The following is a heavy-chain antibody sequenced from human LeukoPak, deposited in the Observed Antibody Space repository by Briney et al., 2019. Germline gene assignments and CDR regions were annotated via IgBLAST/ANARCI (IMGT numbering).Heavy chain of an antibody. CDR3: ARVAYYYGSGSYFYFDY. CDR1: GFTFSSYE. J-gene: IGHJ4*02. V-gene: IGHV3-48*03. Sequence: GGSLRLSCAASGFTFSSYEMNWVRQAPGKGLEWVSYISSSGSTIYYADSVKGRFTISRDNAKNSLYLQMNSLRAEDTAVYYCARVAYYYGSGSYFYFDYWGQGTLVTVSS. CDR2: ISSSGSTI. D-gene: IGHD3-10*01.